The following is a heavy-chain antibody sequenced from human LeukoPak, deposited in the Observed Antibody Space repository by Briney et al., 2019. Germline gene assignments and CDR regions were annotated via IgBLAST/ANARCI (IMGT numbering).Heavy chain of an antibody. Sequence: GGSLRLSCAASGFTVSSNYMSWVRQAPGKGLEWVSVIYSGGSTYYADSVKGRFTISRDNSKNTLYLQMNSLRAEDTAVYYCARHEDSTSFDYWGQGTLVTVSS. J-gene: IGHJ4*02. V-gene: IGHV3-66*04. CDR2: IYSGGST. CDR1: GFTVSSNY. D-gene: IGHD2-21*01. CDR3: ARHEDSTSFDY.